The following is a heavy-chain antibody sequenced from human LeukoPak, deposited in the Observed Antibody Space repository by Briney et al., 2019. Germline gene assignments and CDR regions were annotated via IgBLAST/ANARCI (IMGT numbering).Heavy chain of an antibody. CDR1: GGSISSGSYY. D-gene: IGHD2-15*01. V-gene: IGHV4-61*02. Sequence: PSQTLSLTCTVSGGSISSGSYYWSWIRQPAGKGLEWIGRIYTSGSTNYNPSLKSRVIISVDTSKNQFSLKLTSVTAADTAVYYCARELGWQTIDYWGQGTLVTVSS. CDR3: ARELGWQTIDY. J-gene: IGHJ4*02. CDR2: IYTSGST.